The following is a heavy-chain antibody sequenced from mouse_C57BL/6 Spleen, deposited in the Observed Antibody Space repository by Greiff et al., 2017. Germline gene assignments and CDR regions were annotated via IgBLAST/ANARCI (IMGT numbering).Heavy chain of an antibody. J-gene: IGHJ3*01. CDR1: GYTFTDYY. CDR2: INPYNGGT. V-gene: IGHV1-19*01. CDR3: ARWGDDGYYWFAY. D-gene: IGHD2-3*01. Sequence: VQLQQSGPVLVKPGASVKMSCKASGYTFTDYYMNWVKQSHGKSLEWIGVINPYNGGTSYNQKFKGKATLTVDKSSSTAYMELNSLTSEDSAVYYCARWGDDGYYWFAYWGQGTLVTVSA.